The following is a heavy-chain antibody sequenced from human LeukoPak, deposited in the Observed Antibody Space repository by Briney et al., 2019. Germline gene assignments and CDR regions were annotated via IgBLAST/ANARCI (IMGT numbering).Heavy chain of an antibody. D-gene: IGHD6-19*01. CDR2: ISSSSTI. CDR1: GFTFSYYA. Sequence: GGSLRLSCTASGFTFSYYAMTWVRQAPGQGLEWVSYISSSSTIYYADSVRGRFTISRDNAKNSLYLQMNSLRAEDTAVYYCARDLLGSRGWCPVDYWGQGTLVTVSS. V-gene: IGHV3-69-1*01. CDR3: ARDLLGSRGWCPVDY. J-gene: IGHJ4*02.